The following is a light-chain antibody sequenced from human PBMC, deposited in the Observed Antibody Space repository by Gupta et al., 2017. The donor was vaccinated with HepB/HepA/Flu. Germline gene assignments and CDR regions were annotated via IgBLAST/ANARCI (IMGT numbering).Light chain of an antibody. CDR3: CSYAGGLHV. CDR2: EVT. V-gene: IGLV2-23*02. CDR1: STDVGNYNL. J-gene: IGLJ1*01. Sequence: QSALTQPASVSGSPGQSITISCTGTSTDVGNYNLVSWYQQRPGEAPKVIIYEVTERPSGLSTCFSGSKSGNTASLRISGLQPDDEAYYYCCSYAGGLHVFGTGTKV.